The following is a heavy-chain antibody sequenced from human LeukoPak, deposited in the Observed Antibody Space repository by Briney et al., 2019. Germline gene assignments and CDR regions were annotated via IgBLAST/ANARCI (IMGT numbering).Heavy chain of an antibody. D-gene: IGHD6-13*01. Sequence: SQTLSLTCAISGDSVSSNSAAWNWIRQSPSRGLEWLGRTYYRSKWYNDYAVSVKSRITINPDTSKNQFSLQLNSVTPEDTAVYYCAREEAANKNYYYYYYMDVWGKGTTVTVSS. V-gene: IGHV6-1*01. CDR3: AREEAANKNYYYYYYMDV. CDR2: TYYRSKWYN. J-gene: IGHJ6*03. CDR1: GDSVSSNSAA.